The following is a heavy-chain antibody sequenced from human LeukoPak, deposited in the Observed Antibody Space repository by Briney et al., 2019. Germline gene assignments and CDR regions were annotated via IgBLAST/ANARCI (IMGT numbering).Heavy chain of an antibody. CDR1: GGSISSGGYS. V-gene: IGHV4-30-2*01. CDR2: IYHSGST. J-gene: IGHJ4*02. D-gene: IGHD5-12*01. CDR3: ARGPGRAMIFDY. Sequence: SQTLSLTCAVSGGSISSGGYSWSWIRQPPGKGLEWIGYIYHSGSTYYNPSLKSRVTISVDTSKNQFSLKLSSVTAADTAVYYCARGPGRAMIFDYWGQGTLVTVSS.